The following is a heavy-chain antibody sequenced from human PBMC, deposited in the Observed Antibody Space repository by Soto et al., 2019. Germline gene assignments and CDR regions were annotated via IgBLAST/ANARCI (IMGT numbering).Heavy chain of an antibody. D-gene: IGHD1-26*01. Sequence: SQTLSPTCAITGDSVSSNSACWSWVRQSPSRGLEWLGRTYYRSKWYYEYAVSVRGRITINPDTSKNQYSLQLNSVTPEDTAVYFCARGEQYSGRIFDYWGQGTLVNVSS. V-gene: IGHV6-1*01. J-gene: IGHJ4*01. CDR1: GDSVSSNSAC. CDR2: TYYRSKWYY. CDR3: ARGEQYSGRIFDY.